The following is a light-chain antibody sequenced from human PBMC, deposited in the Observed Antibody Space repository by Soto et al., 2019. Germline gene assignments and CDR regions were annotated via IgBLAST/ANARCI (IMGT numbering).Light chain of an antibody. J-gene: IGLJ3*02. CDR3: CSYAGSSTSWV. CDR2: EGS. V-gene: IGLV2-23*01. Sequence: QPASVSGSPGQSITISCTGTSSDVGSYNLVSWYQQHPGKAPKLMIYEGSKRPSGVSNRFSGSKSGNTASLTISGLQAEDEADYYCCSYAGSSTSWVFGGGTKVTVL. CDR1: SSDVGSYNL.